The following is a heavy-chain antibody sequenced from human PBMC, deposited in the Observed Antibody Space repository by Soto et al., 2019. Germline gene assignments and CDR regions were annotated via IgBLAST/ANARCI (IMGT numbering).Heavy chain of an antibody. D-gene: IGHD1-26*01. CDR3: AKDILPYRGSYRYPYYYYGMDV. V-gene: IGHV3-43D*03. CDR1: GFTFDDYA. J-gene: IGHJ6*02. Sequence: GGSLRLSCAASGFTFDDYAMHWVRQAPGKGLEWVSLISWDGGSTYYADSVKGRFTISRDNSKNSLYLQMNSLRAEDTALYYFAKDILPYRGSYRYPYYYYGMDVWGQGTTVTVSS. CDR2: ISWDGGST.